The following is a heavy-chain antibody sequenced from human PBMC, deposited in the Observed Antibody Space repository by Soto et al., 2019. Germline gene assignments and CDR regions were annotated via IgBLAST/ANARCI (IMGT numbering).Heavy chain of an antibody. CDR3: AREIPYDYIWGSYRSDDAFDI. V-gene: IGHV3-23*01. CDR1: GFTFSSYA. Sequence: GGSLRLSCAASGFTFSSYAMSWVRQAPGKGLEWVSAICDSGSNKYYADSVKGRFTISRDNSKNTLYLQMNSLRAEDTAVYYCAREIPYDYIWGSYRSDDAFDIWGQGTMVTISS. CDR2: ICDSGSNK. D-gene: IGHD3-16*02. J-gene: IGHJ3*02.